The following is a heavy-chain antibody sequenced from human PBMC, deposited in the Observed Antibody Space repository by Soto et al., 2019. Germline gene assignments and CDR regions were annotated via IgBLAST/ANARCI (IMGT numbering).Heavy chain of an antibody. Sequence: EVQLLESGGGLVQPGGSLRLSCAASGFTFSSYAMSWVRQAPGKGLEWVSAISGSGGSTYYADSVKGRFTISRDNSKNTLYLQMNSLRAEDTAVYYCAKDFFVVVAATHAFDIWGQGTMVTVSS. J-gene: IGHJ3*02. CDR2: ISGSGGST. CDR1: GFTFSSYA. V-gene: IGHV3-23*01. D-gene: IGHD2-15*01. CDR3: AKDFFVVVAATHAFDI.